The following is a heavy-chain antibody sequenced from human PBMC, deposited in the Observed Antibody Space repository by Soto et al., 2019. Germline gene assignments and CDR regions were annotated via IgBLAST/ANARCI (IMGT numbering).Heavy chain of an antibody. V-gene: IGHV1-46*03. D-gene: IGHD2-15*01. CDR1: GYTFTTYC. CDR2: INPSDGST. CDR3: AIGRCSGGSCYPPEAFDI. Sequence: GASVKVSCKASGYTFTTYCIHWVRQAPGQGLEWMGIINPSDGSTSYAQRFQGRVTMTRDTSTSTVYMELSSLRSEDTAVYYCAIGRCSGGSCYPPEAFDIWGQGTMVTVSS. J-gene: IGHJ3*02.